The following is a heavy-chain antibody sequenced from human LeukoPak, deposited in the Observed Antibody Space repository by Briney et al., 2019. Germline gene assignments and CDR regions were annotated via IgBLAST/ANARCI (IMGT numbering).Heavy chain of an antibody. CDR2: FDPEDGET. J-gene: IGHJ4*02. CDR1: GYTLTELS. D-gene: IGHD2-2*01. V-gene: IGHV1-24*01. CDR3: ATAPQASYCSSTSCYVFDY. Sequence: ASVTVSCKVSGYTLTELSMHWVRQAPGKGLEWMGGFDPEDGETIYAQKFQGRVTMTEDTSTDTAYMELSSLRSEDTAVYYCATAPQASYCSSTSCYVFDYWGQGTLVTVSS.